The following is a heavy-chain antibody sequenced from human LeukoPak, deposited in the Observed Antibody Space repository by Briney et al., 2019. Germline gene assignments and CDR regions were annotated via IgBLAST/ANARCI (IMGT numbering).Heavy chain of an antibody. V-gene: IGHV3-7*02. J-gene: IGHJ4*02. Sequence: GGSLRLSCAASGFTFSRYWMTWVRQAPGRGLEWVANIKEDGSEKYYVDSVKGRFTISRDNAKNSLYLHMTSLRAEDTGVYYCASQPSAVAGNYWGQGTLVTVSS. CDR2: IKEDGSEK. CDR3: ASQPSAVAGNY. D-gene: IGHD6-19*01. CDR1: GFTFSRYW.